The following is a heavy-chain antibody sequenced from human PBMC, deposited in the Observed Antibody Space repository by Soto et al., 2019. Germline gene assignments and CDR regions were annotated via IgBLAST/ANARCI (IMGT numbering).Heavy chain of an antibody. J-gene: IGHJ4*02. CDR1: GGTFSSYT. D-gene: IGHD2-15*01. V-gene: IGHV1-69*02. CDR2: IIPILGIA. Sequence: QVQLVQSGAEVKKPGSSVKVSCKASGGTFSSYTISWVRQAPGQGLEWMGRIIPILGIANYAQKFQGRVTITADKSTSTAYMELSCLRSEDTAVYYCATVHCSGGSCYFDYWGQGTLVTVSS. CDR3: ATVHCSGGSCYFDY.